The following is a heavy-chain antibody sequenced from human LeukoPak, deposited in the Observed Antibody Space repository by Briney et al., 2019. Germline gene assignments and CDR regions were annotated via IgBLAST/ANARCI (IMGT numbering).Heavy chain of an antibody. V-gene: IGHV4-31*03. CDR1: GGSISSGGHY. CDR3: AREKSGIVVVPAAISGRWFDP. J-gene: IGHJ5*02. D-gene: IGHD2-2*02. CDR2: IYYSGST. Sequence: SETLSLTCTVSGGSISSGGHYWSWIRQHPGKGLEWIGYIYYSGSTYYNPSLKSRVTISVDTSKNQFSLKLSSVTAADTAVYYCAREKSGIVVVPAAISGRWFDPWGQGTLVTVSS.